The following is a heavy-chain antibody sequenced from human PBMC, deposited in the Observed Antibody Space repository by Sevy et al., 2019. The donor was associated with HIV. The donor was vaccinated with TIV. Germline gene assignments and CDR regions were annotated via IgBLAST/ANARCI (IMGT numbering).Heavy chain of an antibody. J-gene: IGHJ3*02. D-gene: IGHD3-22*01. Sequence: GGSLRLSCAASGFTFDDYAMHWVRQAPGKGLERVSGISWNSGSIGYADSVKGRFTISRDNAKNSLYLQMNSLRAEDTALYYCAKDLRYYYDSSGYYPVGAFDIWGQGTMVTVSS. CDR2: ISWNSGSI. V-gene: IGHV3-9*01. CDR1: GFTFDDYA. CDR3: AKDLRYYYDSSGYYPVGAFDI.